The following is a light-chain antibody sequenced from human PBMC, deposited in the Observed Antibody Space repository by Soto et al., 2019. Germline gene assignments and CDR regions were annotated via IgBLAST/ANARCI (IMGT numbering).Light chain of an antibody. CDR3: SLSYSGVRV. CDR2: DTS. CDR1: TGAVTSRHY. J-gene: IGLJ3*02. Sequence: QTVVTQEPSLTVSPGGTVTLTCASSTGAVTSRHYPYWFQQKSGQVPRALIYDTSNKHSWTPARFSGSLLGGIPALNLSGAQPEDEADYYCSLSYSGVRVFGGGTKLTVL. V-gene: IGLV7-46*01.